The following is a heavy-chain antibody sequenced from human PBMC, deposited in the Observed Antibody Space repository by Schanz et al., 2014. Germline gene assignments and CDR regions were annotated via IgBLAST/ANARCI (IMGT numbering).Heavy chain of an antibody. V-gene: IGHV3-23*04. J-gene: IGHJ5*01. CDR2: ISGGGGTT. CDR3: AKTPREYCNYDNCPNWFDS. CDR1: GFNFSDYA. Sequence: VQLVESGGGLVQPGGSLRLSCAASGFNFSDYAMCWVRQAPGKGLEWVSAISGGGGTTYYTDSVKGRFTISRDNSKNALYLQMNSLRAEDTAVYYCAKTPREYCNYDNCPNWFDSWGQGTLVTASS. D-gene: IGHD2-15*01.